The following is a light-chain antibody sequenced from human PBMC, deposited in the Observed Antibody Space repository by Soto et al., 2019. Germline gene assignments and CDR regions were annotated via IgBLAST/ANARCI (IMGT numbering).Light chain of an antibody. J-gene: IGKJ1*01. V-gene: IGKV3-20*01. CDR2: GAS. CDR1: QSVSSSY. Sequence: EIVLTQSPGTLSLSPGERATLSCRASQSVSSSYLAWYQQKPGQAPRLLIYGASSRATGIPDRFSGSGSGTDFTLTISRLEPEDFAVYYCQHYGSSAWTFGQGNKVEIK. CDR3: QHYGSSAWT.